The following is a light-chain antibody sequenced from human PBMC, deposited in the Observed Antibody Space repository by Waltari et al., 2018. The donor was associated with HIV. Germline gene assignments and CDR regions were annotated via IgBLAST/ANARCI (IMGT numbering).Light chain of an antibody. CDR1: SLTTYY. CDR3: NARDSSDNRGV. V-gene: IGLV3-19*01. CDR2: GKN. J-gene: IGLJ1*01. Sequence: VSVALGQTVRITCQGDSLTTYYASWYQQKPGQAPILVMYGKNNRPSGIPDRFSGSSSGDTASLTITGAQAEDEADYYCNARDSSDNRGVVGSGTKVTIL.